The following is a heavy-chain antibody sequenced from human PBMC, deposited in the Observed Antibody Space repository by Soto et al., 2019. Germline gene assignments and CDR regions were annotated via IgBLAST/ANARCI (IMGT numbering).Heavy chain of an antibody. V-gene: IGHV4-31*02. CDR1: GGSLKSGGDY. J-gene: IGHJ5*02. CDR2: VYSTGRT. Sequence: QVQLQESGPGLVKPSQTLSLTCTVAGGSLKSGGDYWSWIRQHPGRGREWLGYVYSTGRTYYNPSLESRVTFSVDTSKNKFYLKLSSVTAADTAVYYGARDWTSNHNCFDLWCHVTLVTVSS. CDR3: ARDWTSNHNCFDL. D-gene: IGHD2-2*01.